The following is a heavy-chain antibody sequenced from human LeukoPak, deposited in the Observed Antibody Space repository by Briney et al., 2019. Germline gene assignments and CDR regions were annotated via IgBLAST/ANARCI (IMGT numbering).Heavy chain of an antibody. CDR1: GGSISSYF. D-gene: IGHD3-10*01. V-gene: IGHV4-59*01. Sequence: PPETLSLTCTVSGGSISSYFWSWIRPPPGEGRGWVGYIYYSGGINYNISLKRRVAIPVDTPKNQFSLKLSSVTAADTAVYYCARDRDYYGSGSSNWFDPWGRGTLVTVSS. CDR2: IYYSGGI. J-gene: IGHJ5*02. CDR3: ARDRDYYGSGSSNWFDP.